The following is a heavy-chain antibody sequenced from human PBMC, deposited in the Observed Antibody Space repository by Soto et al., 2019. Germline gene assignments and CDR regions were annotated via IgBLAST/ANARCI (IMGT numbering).Heavy chain of an antibody. Sequence: ASVKVSCKASGYTFTGYYMHWVRQAPGQGLEWMGWINPNSGGTNYAQKFQGRVTMTRDTSISTAYMELRRLRSDDTAIYFCARGRDAASQFYTPHGMDVWGQGTTVTVSS. J-gene: IGHJ6*02. D-gene: IGHD2-15*01. V-gene: IGHV1-2*02. CDR1: GYTFTGYY. CDR3: ARGRDAASQFYTPHGMDV. CDR2: INPNSGGT.